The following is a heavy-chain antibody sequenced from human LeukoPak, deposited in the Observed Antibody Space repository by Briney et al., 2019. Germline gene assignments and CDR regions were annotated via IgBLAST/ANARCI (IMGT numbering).Heavy chain of an antibody. V-gene: IGHV3-7*03. CDR3: AKDRAYSYGLSRDY. Sequence: GGSLRLSCAASGFTFSSYWMSWVRQAPGKGLEWVANIKQDGSEKYYVDSVKGRFTISRDNSKNTLYLQMNSLRAEDTAVYYCAKDRAYSYGLSRDYWGQGTLVTVSS. J-gene: IGHJ4*02. CDR1: GFTFSSYW. D-gene: IGHD5-18*01. CDR2: IKQDGSEK.